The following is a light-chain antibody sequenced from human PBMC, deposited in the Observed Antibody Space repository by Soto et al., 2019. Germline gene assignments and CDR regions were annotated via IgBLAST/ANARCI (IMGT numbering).Light chain of an antibody. CDR2: KVS. J-gene: IGKJ4*01. CDR1: QSLVYIDGNTY. CDR3: MQGTHWPT. Sequence: DFVLTESPLSLPVTLGQPASISCRSSQSLVYIDGNTYLNWFHQRPGQSPRRLIYKVSMRDSGVPDRFSGSGSGTDFTLKISRVEAEDVGVYYCMQGTHWPTFGGGTKVDIK. V-gene: IGKV2-30*01.